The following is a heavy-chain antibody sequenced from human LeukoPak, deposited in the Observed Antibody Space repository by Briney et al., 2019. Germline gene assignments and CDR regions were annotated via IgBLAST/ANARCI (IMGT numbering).Heavy chain of an antibody. CDR2: IIPIFGTA. CDR3: ARERAAAGSEFDY. Sequence: ASVKVSCKASGGTFSSYAISWVRQAPGQGLEWMGGIIPIFGTANYAQKFQGRVTITADESTSTAYMELSSLRSEDTAVYYCARERAAAGSEFDYWGQGTLVTVSS. CDR1: GGTFSSYA. J-gene: IGHJ4*02. D-gene: IGHD6-13*01. V-gene: IGHV1-69*13.